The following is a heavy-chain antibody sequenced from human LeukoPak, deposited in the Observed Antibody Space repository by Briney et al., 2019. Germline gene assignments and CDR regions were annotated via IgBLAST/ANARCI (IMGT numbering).Heavy chain of an antibody. CDR1: GGSISSYY. D-gene: IGHD3-3*01. J-gene: IGHJ6*02. V-gene: IGHV4-59*01. CDR2: IYYSGTT. CDR3: ARNPRSGYFPHYHYYGMDV. Sequence: PSETLSLTCTVSGGSISSYYWSWVRQPPGKGLEWIGYIYYSGTTNYNPSLKSRVTISVDTSKNQFSLKLSSVTAADTAVYCCARNPRSGYFPHYHYYGMDVWGQGTTVTVSS.